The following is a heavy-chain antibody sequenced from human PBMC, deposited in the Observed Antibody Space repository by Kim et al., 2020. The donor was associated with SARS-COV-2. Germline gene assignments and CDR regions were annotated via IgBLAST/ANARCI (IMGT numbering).Heavy chain of an antibody. CDR3: ARDRFGSVVRGVDY. CDR1: GFTFRTYA. J-gene: IGHJ4*02. V-gene: IGHV3-30*04. CDR2: ITYDGRNE. Sequence: GGSLRLSCAASGFTFRTYAMHWVRQAPGKGLEWVAVITYDGRNEYYADSVKGRFTISRDNSKNTLYLQMNSLRAEDTAMYHCARDRFGSVVRGVDYWGQGTLVTLSS. D-gene: IGHD3-16*01.